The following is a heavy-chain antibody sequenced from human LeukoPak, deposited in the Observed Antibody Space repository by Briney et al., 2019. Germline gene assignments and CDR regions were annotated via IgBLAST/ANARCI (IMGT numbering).Heavy chain of an antibody. D-gene: IGHD3-10*01. Sequence: SETLSLTCTVSSGSNNRGGFYLSWVRQPPGKGLEWLGYIFSNGGTYYNPSLESRLSISGDSSKIQFSLRLTSVTAADTAVYYCARAERDYFGSGPFDLWGQGTLVTVSS. J-gene: IGHJ4*02. CDR3: ARAERDYFGSGPFDL. V-gene: IGHV4-31*03. CDR1: SGSNNRGGFY. CDR2: IFSNGGT.